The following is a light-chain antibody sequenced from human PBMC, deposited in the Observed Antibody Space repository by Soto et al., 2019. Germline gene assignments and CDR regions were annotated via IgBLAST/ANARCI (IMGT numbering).Light chain of an antibody. CDR1: NSDVGAYNY. CDR3: CSYAGSYTWV. CDR2: DVS. V-gene: IGLV2-11*01. Sequence: QSALTQPRSVSGSPGQSVTISCTGTNSDVGAYNYVSWYQQHPGKAPRLMIYDVSKWPSGVPDRFSGSKSGNTASLTISGLQAEDEADYYCCSYAGSYTWVFGGGTKLTVL. J-gene: IGLJ3*02.